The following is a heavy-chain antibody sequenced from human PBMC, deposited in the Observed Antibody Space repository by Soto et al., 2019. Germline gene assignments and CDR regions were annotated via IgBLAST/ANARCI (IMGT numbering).Heavy chain of an antibody. CDR2: INHSGIT. CDR3: ARDKITGLFDY. J-gene: IGHJ4*02. D-gene: IGHD2-8*02. CDR1: GGSFSGYY. V-gene: IGHV4-34*01. Sequence: QVQLQQWGAGLLKPSETLSLTCAVYGGSFSGYYWTWIRKPPGTGLEWIGEINHSGITNYNPSLKSRVTISVDTSKNQFSLKLTSVTAADTAVYYCARDKITGLFDYWGQGTLVTVSS.